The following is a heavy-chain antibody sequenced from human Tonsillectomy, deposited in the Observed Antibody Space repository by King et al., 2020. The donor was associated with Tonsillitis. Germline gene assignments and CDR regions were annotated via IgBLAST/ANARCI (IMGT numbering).Heavy chain of an antibody. CDR2: IRYDGIKK. D-gene: IGHD3-10*01. J-gene: IGHJ6*02. CDR3: AKDSYEYKYGSGSYCGFNGMDV. CDR1: GFTFNTYG. V-gene: IGHV3-30*02. Sequence: VQLVESGGGVVQPGGSLRLSCAAAGFTFNTYGIHWVRQAPGKGLEWVTFIRYDGIKKDYVDSVKGRFTISRDNPKNMVTLQMNSLRAEDTAVYYCAKDSYEYKYGSGSYCGFNGMDVWGQGTTVTVSS.